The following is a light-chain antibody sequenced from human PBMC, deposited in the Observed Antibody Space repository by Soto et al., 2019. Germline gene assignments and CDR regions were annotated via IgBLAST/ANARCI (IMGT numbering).Light chain of an antibody. V-gene: IGKV3-20*01. CDR1: QSISSSD. CDR2: GAS. J-gene: IGKJ1*01. Sequence: EIVLTQSPGTMSLSPGERATLSCRASQSISSSDLAWYQQKPGQAPKLLIYGASNRATGIPDRFSGSGSGTDFTLTISSLQPEDFATYYCQQSYTRTFGQGTKVEI. CDR3: QQSYTRT.